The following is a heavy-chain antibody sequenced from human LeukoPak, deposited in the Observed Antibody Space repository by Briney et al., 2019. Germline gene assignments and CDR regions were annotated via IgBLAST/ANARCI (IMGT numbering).Heavy chain of an antibody. V-gene: IGHV1-2*02. D-gene: IGHD5-18*01. Sequence: ASVKVSCKASGYTFTGYYIHWVRQAPGQGLEWMGWLNPNGGATNVAQKFQGRVTMTRDTSINTAYMEMSSLRSDDTAVYYCARDDPATGPDYWGQGTLVTVSS. J-gene: IGHJ4*02. CDR2: LNPNGGAT. CDR3: ARDDPATGPDY. CDR1: GYTFTGYY.